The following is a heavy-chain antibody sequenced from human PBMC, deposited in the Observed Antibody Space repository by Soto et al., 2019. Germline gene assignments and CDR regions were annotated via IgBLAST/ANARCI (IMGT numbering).Heavy chain of an antibody. CDR1: GFAFSTHA. CDR2: FSGSGGNI. J-gene: IGHJ6*02. CDR3: AKDPPWTVGPLAMDV. D-gene: IGHD1-26*01. V-gene: IGHV3-23*01. Sequence: QPGGSLRLSCVASGFAFSTHAMSWVRQAPGKGLEWASTFSGSGGNIYYAESVKGRLTISRDDSKNTLYLQMDSLRVEDTAVYYCAKDPPWTVGPLAMDVWGQGTTVTVSS.